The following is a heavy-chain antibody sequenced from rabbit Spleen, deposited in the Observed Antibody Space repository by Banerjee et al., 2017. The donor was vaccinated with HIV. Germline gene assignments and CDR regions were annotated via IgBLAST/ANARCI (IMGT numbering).Heavy chain of an antibody. D-gene: IGHD8-1*01. CDR1: GFSFSNKAV. V-gene: IGHV1S45*01. Sequence: QEQLVESGGGLVKPEGSLKLSCKASGFSFSNKAVMCWVRQAPGKGLEWIACIDSGSSGFTYYATWAKGRFTCSKTSSTTVTLQMTRLTAADTATYFCARDTGSSFSSYGMDLWGQGTLVTVS. CDR2: IDSGSSGFT. CDR3: ARDTGSSFSSYGMDL. J-gene: IGHJ6*01.